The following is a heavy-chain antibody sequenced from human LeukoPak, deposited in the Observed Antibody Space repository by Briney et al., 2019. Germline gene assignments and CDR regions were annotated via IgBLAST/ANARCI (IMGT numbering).Heavy chain of an antibody. Sequence: PGGSLRLSCAASGFTFSSYWMSWVRQAPGKRLEWVANIKQDGSEKYYVDSVKGRFTISRDNAKNSLYLQMNSLRAEDTAVYYCARPFDVNPRPRYDAFDIRGQGTMVTVSS. V-gene: IGHV3-7*01. D-gene: IGHD3-9*01. CDR2: IKQDGSEK. J-gene: IGHJ3*02. CDR3: ARPFDVNPRPRYDAFDI. CDR1: GFTFSSYW.